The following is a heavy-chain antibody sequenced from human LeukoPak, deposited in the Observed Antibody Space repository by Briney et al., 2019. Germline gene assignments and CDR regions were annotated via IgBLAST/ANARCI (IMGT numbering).Heavy chain of an antibody. D-gene: IGHD6-13*01. CDR2: ISSDGNT. J-gene: IGHJ6*02. CDR3: ARGQEQFSSPWQWGPRRKNFYYYGMDV. V-gene: IGHV3-66*01. Sequence: PGGSLRLSCAASGFTVSSSSMNWVRLAPGKGLEWVSVISSDGNTYYADSVKGRFTISRDNSRNTLSLQMHGLRADDTAVYYCARGQEQFSSPWQWGPRRKNFYYYGMDVWGQGTTVTVSS. CDR1: GFTVSSSS.